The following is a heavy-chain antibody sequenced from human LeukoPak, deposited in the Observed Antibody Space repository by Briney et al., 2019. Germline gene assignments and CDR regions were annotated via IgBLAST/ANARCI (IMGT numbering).Heavy chain of an antibody. CDR3: ARGVRDGYKTFDY. CDR2: IDYRGRT. J-gene: IGHJ4*02. D-gene: IGHD5-24*01. V-gene: IGHV4-31*03. CDR1: GGSVNNAAYY. Sequence: SETLSLTCTVSGGSVNNAAYYWSWIRQHPGKGLEWIGHIDYRGRTNYNPSLKSRVTISVDTSENLFSLRLSSVTAADTAVYYCARGVRDGYKTFDYWGQGTLVTVSS.